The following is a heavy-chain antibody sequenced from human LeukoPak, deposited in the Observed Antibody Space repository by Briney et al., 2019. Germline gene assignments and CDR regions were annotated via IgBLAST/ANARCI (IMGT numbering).Heavy chain of an antibody. J-gene: IGHJ4*02. CDR3: ARGRIAARADYFDY. CDR2: ISSSSSYI. D-gene: IGHD6-6*01. Sequence: PGGSLRLSCAASGFTFSSYSMNWVRQAPGKGLEWVSSISSSSSYIYYADSVKGRFTISRDNAKNSLYLQMNSLRAEDTAVYYCARGRIAARADYFDYWGQGTLVTVSS. V-gene: IGHV3-21*01. CDR1: GFTFSSYS.